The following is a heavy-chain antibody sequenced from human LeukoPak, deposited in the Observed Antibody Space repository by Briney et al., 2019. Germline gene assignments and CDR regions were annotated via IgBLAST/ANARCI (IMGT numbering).Heavy chain of an antibody. CDR3: ATSTAAAGTD. J-gene: IGHJ4*02. V-gene: IGHV3-7*03. Sequence: GGSLRLSCAASGFTFSNLWMSWVRQAPGKGLKWVANIKQDGSEKYYVDSVKGRFTISRDNAQNSLYLQMDSLRAEDTAIYYCATSTAAAGTDWGQGTLVTVSS. CDR1: GFTFSNLW. D-gene: IGHD6-13*01. CDR2: IKQDGSEK.